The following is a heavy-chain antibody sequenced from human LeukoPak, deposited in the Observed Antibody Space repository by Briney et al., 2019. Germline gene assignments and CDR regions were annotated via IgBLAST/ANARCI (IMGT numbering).Heavy chain of an antibody. V-gene: IGHV1-24*01. D-gene: IGHD6-13*01. CDR3: ATVELGIAAAGTYNWFDP. CDR2: FDPEDGET. Sequence: ASVKVSCKVSGYTLTELSMHWVRQAPGKGLEWMGGFDPEDGETIYAQKFQGRVTTTEDTSTDTAYMELSSLRSEDTAVYYCATVELGIAAAGTYNWFDPWGQGTLVTVSS. J-gene: IGHJ5*02. CDR1: GYTLTELS.